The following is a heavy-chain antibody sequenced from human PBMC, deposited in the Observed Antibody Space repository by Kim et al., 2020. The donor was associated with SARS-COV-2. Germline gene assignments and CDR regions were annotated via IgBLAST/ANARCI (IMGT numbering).Heavy chain of an antibody. J-gene: IGHJ3*02. Sequence: YADSVKGRFTISRDNSKNTLYLQMNSLRAEDTAVYYCSGVGATTGFAFDIWGQGTMVTVSS. V-gene: IGHV3-30*03. D-gene: IGHD1-26*01. CDR3: SGVGATTGFAFDI.